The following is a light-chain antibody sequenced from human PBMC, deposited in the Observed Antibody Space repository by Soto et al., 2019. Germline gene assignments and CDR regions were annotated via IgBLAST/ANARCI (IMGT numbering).Light chain of an antibody. Sequence: DIPMTQSTSSVSASVGDRVTITCRASQVINNWLAWYQQKPGKAPNLLIYAASTLQTGVPSRFSGSGSGTDFTLTISSLQPEDFATYYCQQANSFPFTFGPGTKVDIK. V-gene: IGKV1-12*02. CDR1: QVINNW. CDR2: AAS. CDR3: QQANSFPFT. J-gene: IGKJ3*01.